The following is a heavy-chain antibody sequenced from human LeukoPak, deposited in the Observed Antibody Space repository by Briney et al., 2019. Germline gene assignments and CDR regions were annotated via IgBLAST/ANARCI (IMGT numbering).Heavy chain of an antibody. CDR2: INHSGST. D-gene: IGHD3-22*01. J-gene: IGHJ4*02. V-gene: IGHV4-34*01. Sequence: PSETLSLTCAVYGGSFSRYYWSWIRQPPGKGLEWIGEINHSGSTNYNPSLKSRVTISVDTSKNQLSLKLSSVTAAYTAVYYCARVVRYYYDSSGYASKYYFDYWGQGTLVTVSS. CDR1: GGSFSRYY. CDR3: ARVVRYYYDSSGYASKYYFDY.